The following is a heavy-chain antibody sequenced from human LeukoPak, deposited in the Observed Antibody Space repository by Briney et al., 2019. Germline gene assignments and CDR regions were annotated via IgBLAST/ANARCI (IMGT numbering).Heavy chain of an antibody. CDR1: GGSITSSIDY. CDR2: IYYSTST. V-gene: IGHV4-39*01. Sequence: SETLSLTCTVSGGSITSSIDYWGWVRQPPGKGLEWIATIYYSTSTQYNPSLKSRVTMSVDTSKNQFSLKPSSMTAADTAVYYCARHQCSGTRCYNFYFYGMDVWGQGTTVTVSS. J-gene: IGHJ6*02. CDR3: ARHQCSGTRCYNFYFYGMDV. D-gene: IGHD2-2*02.